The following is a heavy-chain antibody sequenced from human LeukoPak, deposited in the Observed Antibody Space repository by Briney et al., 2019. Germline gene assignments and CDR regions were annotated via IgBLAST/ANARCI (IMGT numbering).Heavy chain of an antibody. CDR2: ISYDGSNK. CDR3: ARDYSSSSSYFDY. CDR1: GFTFSSYA. D-gene: IGHD6-6*01. J-gene: IGHJ4*02. V-gene: IGHV3-30*04. Sequence: GGSLRLSCAASGFTFSSYAMHWVRQAPGKGLEWVAVISYDGSNKYYADSVKGRFTISRDNSKNTLYLQMNSLRAEDTAVYYCARDYSSSSSYFDYWGQGNLVTVSS.